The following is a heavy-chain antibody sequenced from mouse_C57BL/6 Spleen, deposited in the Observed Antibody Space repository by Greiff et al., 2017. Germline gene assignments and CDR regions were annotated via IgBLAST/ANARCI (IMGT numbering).Heavy chain of an antibody. Sequence: QVQLQQSGPGLVQPSQSLSITCTVSGFSLTSYGVHWVRQSPGKGLEWLGVLWSGGSTDYNAAFISRLGISKDNSKSQVFFKMNSLQADDTAIYYCARSWDGGFDYWGQGTTLTVSS. CDR2: LWSGGST. CDR3: ARSWDGGFDY. CDR1: GFSLTSYG. J-gene: IGHJ2*01. D-gene: IGHD4-1*01. V-gene: IGHV2-2*01.